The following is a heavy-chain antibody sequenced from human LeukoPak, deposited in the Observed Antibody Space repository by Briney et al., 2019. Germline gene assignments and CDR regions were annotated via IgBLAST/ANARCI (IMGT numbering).Heavy chain of an antibody. CDR2: IYYSGTT. V-gene: IGHV4-59*01. CDR3: ARVLSLDYGDFYFDF. D-gene: IGHD4-17*01. Sequence: NTSETLSLTCTVSGGSISSYYWSWIRQPPGKGLEWIGSIYYSGTTNYNPSLKSRLTISLDTSKNQFSLKLTSVTAADTAVYYCARVLSLDYGDFYFDFWGQGILVTVSS. CDR1: GGSISSYY. J-gene: IGHJ4*02.